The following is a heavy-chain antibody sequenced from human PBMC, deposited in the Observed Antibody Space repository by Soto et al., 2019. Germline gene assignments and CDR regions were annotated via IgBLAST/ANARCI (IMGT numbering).Heavy chain of an antibody. V-gene: IGHV3-48*01. CDR1: GFTFSSYS. CDR3: AREASRHDFWSGYPHDAFDI. J-gene: IGHJ3*02. Sequence: GGSLRLSCAASGFTFSSYSMNWVRQAPGKGLEWVSYISSSSSTIYYADSVKGRFTISRDNAKNSLYLQMNSLRAEDTAVYYCAREASRHDFWSGYPHDAFDIWGQGTMVTVSS. D-gene: IGHD3-3*01. CDR2: ISSSSSTI.